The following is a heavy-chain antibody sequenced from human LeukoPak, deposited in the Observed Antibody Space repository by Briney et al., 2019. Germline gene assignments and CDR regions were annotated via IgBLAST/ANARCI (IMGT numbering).Heavy chain of an antibody. V-gene: IGHV3-30*02. CDR1: GFTFSSYG. CDR2: IRYDGSNK. CDR3: AKDRGAQPLCFGEFTGY. D-gene: IGHD3-10*01. J-gene: IGHJ4*02. Sequence: GGSLRLSCAASGFTFSSYGMHWVRQAPGKGLEWVAFIRYDGSNKYYADSVKGRFIISRDNSKKTLLLQMNILSAEDTVVYYFAKDRGAQPLCFGEFTGYWRQGTVVIVSS.